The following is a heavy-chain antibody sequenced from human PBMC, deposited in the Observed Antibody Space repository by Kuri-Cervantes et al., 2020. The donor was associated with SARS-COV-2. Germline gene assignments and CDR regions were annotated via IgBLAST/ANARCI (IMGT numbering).Heavy chain of an antibody. V-gene: IGHV4-4*02. J-gene: IGHJ6*02. CDR1: GGSISSSNW. CDR3: ARGVSIAVDGFLLPYYYYVMDV. D-gene: IGHD6-19*01. Sequence: SETLSLTCAVSGGSISSSNWWSWVRQPPGKGLEWIGEIYHSGSTNYNPSLKSRVTISVDKSKNQFSLKLSSVTAADTAAYYCARGVSIAVDGFLLPYYYYVMDVWGQGTPVTVSS. CDR2: IYHSGST.